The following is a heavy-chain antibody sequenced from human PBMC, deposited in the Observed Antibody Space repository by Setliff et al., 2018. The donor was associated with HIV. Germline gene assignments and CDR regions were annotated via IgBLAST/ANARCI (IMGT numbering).Heavy chain of an antibody. Sequence: SETLSLTCGVYGGSFSGYYWSWIRQPPGKGLEWIGSFSYNGGRRYTPSLKSRVTISADMSKNQFSLNLNSVTAADTAVYYCVKHVDSDFSGDPDWFDPWGQGTLVTVSS. CDR3: VKHVDSDFSGDPDWFDP. D-gene: IGHD2-15*01. V-gene: IGHV4-34*01. CDR2: FSYNGGR. J-gene: IGHJ5*02. CDR1: GGSFSGYY.